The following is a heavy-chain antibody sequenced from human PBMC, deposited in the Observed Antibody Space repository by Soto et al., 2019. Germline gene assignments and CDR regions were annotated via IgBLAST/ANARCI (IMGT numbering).Heavy chain of an antibody. Sequence: QVQLVESGGGVVQPVRSLRLSCAASGFTFSSYAMHWVRQAPGKGLEWVAVISYDGSNKYYADSVKGRFTISRDNSKNTLYLQMNSLRAEDTAVYYCARGTVVVAATMEYWGQGTLVTVSS. CDR1: GFTFSSYA. J-gene: IGHJ4*02. CDR2: ISYDGSNK. V-gene: IGHV3-30-3*01. CDR3: ARGTVVVAATMEY. D-gene: IGHD2-15*01.